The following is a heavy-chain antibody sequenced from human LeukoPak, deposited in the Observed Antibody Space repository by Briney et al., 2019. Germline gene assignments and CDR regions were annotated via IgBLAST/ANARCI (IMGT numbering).Heavy chain of an antibody. J-gene: IGHJ4*02. CDR1: GFTFSSYA. Sequence: GGSLRRSCAASGFTFSSYAMSWVRQAPGKGLEWVSAISGSGGSTYYADSVKGRFTISRDNSKNTLYLQMNSLRAEDTAVYYCAKGTHSGYDYFDYWGQGTLVTVSS. CDR3: AKGTHSGYDYFDY. CDR2: ISGSGGST. V-gene: IGHV3-23*01. D-gene: IGHD5-12*01.